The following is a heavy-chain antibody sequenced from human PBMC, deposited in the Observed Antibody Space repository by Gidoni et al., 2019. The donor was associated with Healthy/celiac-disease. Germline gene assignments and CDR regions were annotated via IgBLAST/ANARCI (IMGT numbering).Heavy chain of an antibody. D-gene: IGHD1-26*01. CDR2: ISSSSSYI. Sequence: EVQLVESGGGLVKPGGSLRLSCAASGFTFSSYSMNWVRQAPGKGLEWVSSISSSSSYIYYADSVKGRFTISRDNAKNSLYLQMNSLRAEDTAVYYCARERVGATLGAFDIWGQGTMVTVSS. CDR3: ARERVGATLGAFDI. J-gene: IGHJ3*02. V-gene: IGHV3-21*01. CDR1: GFTFSSYS.